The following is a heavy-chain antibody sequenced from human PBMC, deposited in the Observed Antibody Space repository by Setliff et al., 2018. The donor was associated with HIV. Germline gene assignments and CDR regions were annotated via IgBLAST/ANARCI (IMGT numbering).Heavy chain of an antibody. J-gene: IGHJ3*02. CDR2: IVPVLGIT. CDR1: GYTFTNYG. D-gene: IGHD4-17*01. CDR3: ARDRPPSTVDMLGAFDR. V-gene: IGHV1-69*10. Sequence: ASVKVSCKASGYTFTNYGISWVRQAPGQGLEWMGGIVPVLGITNYSPKFQGRVTITTDESTTTAYMDLSSLRSEDTAVYYCARDRPPSTVDMLGAFDRWGQGTMVTVSS.